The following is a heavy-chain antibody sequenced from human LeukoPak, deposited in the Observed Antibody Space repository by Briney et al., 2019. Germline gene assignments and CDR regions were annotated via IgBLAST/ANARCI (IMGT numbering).Heavy chain of an antibody. CDR2: VSGSGGST. D-gene: IGHD5-18*01. CDR1: GFTFNTYA. J-gene: IGHJ6*02. V-gene: IGHV3-23*01. CDR3: AKTGPNTYGRIYYGMDV. Sequence: PGGSLRLSCAASGFTFNTYAMSWVRQAPGKGLEWVSGVSGSGGSTYYADSVKGRFTISRDNSKNTLYLQMNSLRAEDTAVYYCAKTGPNTYGRIYYGMDVWGQGTMVTVSS.